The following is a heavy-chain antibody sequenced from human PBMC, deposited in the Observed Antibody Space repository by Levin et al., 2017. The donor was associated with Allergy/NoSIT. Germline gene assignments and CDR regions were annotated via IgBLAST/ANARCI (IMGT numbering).Heavy chain of an antibody. V-gene: IGHV3-7*01. J-gene: IGHJ4*02. CDR2: INQDGSEM. CDR3: ARELTTVITLIFEY. CDR1: GFTFSSYW. Sequence: GESLKISCAASGFTFSSYWMSWVRQAPGKGLEWVANINQDGSEMYFVDSVKGRFTISRDNAKNSLYLQMNSLRAEDTAVYYCARELTTVITLIFEYWGQGTLVTVSS. D-gene: IGHD4-11*01.